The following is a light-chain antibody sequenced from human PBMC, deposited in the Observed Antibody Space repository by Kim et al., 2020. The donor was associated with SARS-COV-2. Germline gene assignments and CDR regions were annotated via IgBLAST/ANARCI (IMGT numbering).Light chain of an antibody. J-gene: IGLJ2*01. CDR1: KLGDKH. CDR3: QAWDSSTGV. CDR2: QDK. Sequence: PGPTACITCSGNKLGDKHACWYRQKPGQSPVLVIYQDKKRPSGIPERFSGSNSGNTATLTISGTQAMDEADYYCQAWDSSTGVFGGGTQLTVL. V-gene: IGLV3-1*01.